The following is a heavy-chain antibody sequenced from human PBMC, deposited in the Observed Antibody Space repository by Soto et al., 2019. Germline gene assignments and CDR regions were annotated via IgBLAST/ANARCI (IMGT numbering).Heavy chain of an antibody. J-gene: IGHJ3*02. Sequence: LSLTCTVSGGSISSGGYYWSWIRQHPGKGLEWIGYIYYSGSTYYNPSLKSRVTISVDTSKNQFSLKLSSVTAADTAVYYCARALPAGYCSGGSCHETNAFDIWGQGTMVTVSS. V-gene: IGHV4-31*03. D-gene: IGHD2-15*01. CDR1: GGSISSGGYY. CDR3: ARALPAGYCSGGSCHETNAFDI. CDR2: IYYSGST.